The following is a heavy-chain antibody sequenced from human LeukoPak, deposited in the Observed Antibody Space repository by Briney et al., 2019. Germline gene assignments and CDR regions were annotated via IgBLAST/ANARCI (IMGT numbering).Heavy chain of an antibody. CDR3: AKDRYGSGNNYLDA. CDR1: GFSFSSYA. V-gene: IGHV3-30*18. Sequence: GGSLRLSCAASGFSFSSYAMHWVRQAPAKGLEWVAFMSYDGTKEYYADSVKGRFTISRDNSMNTLHLQINSLGPEDTAVYYCAKDRYGSGNNYLDAWGQGTLVTVSS. D-gene: IGHD3-10*01. J-gene: IGHJ4*02. CDR2: MSYDGTKE.